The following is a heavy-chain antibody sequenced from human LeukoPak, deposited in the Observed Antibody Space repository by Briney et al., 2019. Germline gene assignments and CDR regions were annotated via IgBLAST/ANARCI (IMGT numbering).Heavy chain of an antibody. Sequence: GGSLRLSCAASGFTFSSYSMNWVRQAPGKGLEWVSYISSSSSTIYYADSVKGRFTISRDNAKNSLYLQMNSLRAKDTAVYYCARDLYSGYDYWGQGTLVTVSS. V-gene: IGHV3-48*01. CDR1: GFTFSSYS. D-gene: IGHD5-12*01. J-gene: IGHJ4*02. CDR2: ISSSSSTI. CDR3: ARDLYSGYDY.